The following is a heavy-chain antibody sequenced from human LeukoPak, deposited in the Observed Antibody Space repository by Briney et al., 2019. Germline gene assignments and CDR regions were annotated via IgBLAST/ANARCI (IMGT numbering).Heavy chain of an antibody. Sequence: SETLSLTCTVSGGSISSYYWSWIRQPAGKGLEWIGRIYTSGSTNYNPSLKSRVTISVDTSKNQFSLKLSSVTAADTAVYYCASAYYDFWSGYPPPPYYFDYWGQGTLVTVSS. CDR2: IYTSGST. CDR1: GGSISSYY. CDR3: ASAYYDFWSGYPPPPYYFDY. V-gene: IGHV4-4*07. D-gene: IGHD3-3*01. J-gene: IGHJ4*02.